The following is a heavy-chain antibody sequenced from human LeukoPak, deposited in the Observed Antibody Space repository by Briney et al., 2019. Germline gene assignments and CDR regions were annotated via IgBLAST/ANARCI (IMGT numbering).Heavy chain of an antibody. CDR3: ARDKAGGRPDY. Sequence: GGSLRLSCAASEFTFSSYWMHWVRQSPGKGLVWVSRINSDGSSTNYADSVKGRFTISRDNVKNTVYLQMNSLRADDTAVYFCARDKAGGRPDYWGQGTLVTVSS. CDR2: INSDGSST. CDR1: EFTFSSYW. D-gene: IGHD1-26*01. V-gene: IGHV3-74*01. J-gene: IGHJ4*02.